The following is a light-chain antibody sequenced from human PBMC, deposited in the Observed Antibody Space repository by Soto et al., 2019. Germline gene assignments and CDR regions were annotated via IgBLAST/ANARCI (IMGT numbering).Light chain of an antibody. V-gene: IGKV3-20*01. CDR2: DAS. J-gene: IGKJ5*01. CDR3: QQYGGSPSIT. Sequence: EIVITHSPATLSVSPAQGATLYCSPSQSVSSNLAWYQQKPGQAHRLLIYDASSRATGIPDRFSGSGSGTDFTLAIRRLEPEDSAVYYCQQYGGSPSITFGQGTRLEIK. CDR1: QSVSSN.